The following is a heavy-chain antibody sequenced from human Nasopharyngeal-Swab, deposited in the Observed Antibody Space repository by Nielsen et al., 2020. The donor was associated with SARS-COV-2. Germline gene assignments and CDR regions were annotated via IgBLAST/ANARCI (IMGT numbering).Heavy chain of an antibody. CDR3: ARDRSTTGWNDAFDI. D-gene: IGHD1-1*01. J-gene: IGHJ3*02. CDR1: GCTYTVYN. V-gene: IGHV1-2*02. Sequence: ASVKVSCKASGCTYTVYNMHWVRQAPGQGLEWMGWMKPNSGVTNYAKNFQGRVTMASDTSSNTAYMELSRLTSDDTAVYFCARDRSTTGWNDAFDIWGQGTVVTVSS. CDR2: MKPNSGVT.